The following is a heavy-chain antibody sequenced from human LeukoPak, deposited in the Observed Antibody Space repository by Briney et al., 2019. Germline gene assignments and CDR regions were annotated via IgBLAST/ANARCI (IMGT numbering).Heavy chain of an antibody. CDR1: CGSISSYY. CDR2: IYYSGST. Sequence: PSETLSLTCTVSCGSISSYYWSWIRQPPGKGLEWIGYIYYSGSTNYNPSLKSRVTISVDTSKNQFSLKLSSVTAADTAVYYCARHPLYCTNGVCRYYYYYMDVWGKGTTVTVSS. J-gene: IGHJ6*03. D-gene: IGHD2-8*01. V-gene: IGHV4-59*08. CDR3: ARHPLYCTNGVCRYYYYYMDV.